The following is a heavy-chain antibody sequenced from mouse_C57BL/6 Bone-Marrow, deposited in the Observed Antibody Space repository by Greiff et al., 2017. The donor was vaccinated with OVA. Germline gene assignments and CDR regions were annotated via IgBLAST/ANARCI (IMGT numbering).Heavy chain of an antibody. CDR3: ARQRNYYGSSSFAY. CDR1: GYTFTDYN. Sequence: EVQRVESGPELVKPGASVKMSCKASGYTFTDYNMPWVKQSHGKSLEWIGYINPNNGGTSYNQKFKGKATLTVNKSSSTAYMELRSLTSEDSAVYYCARQRNYYGSSSFAYWGQGTLVTVSA. CDR2: INPNNGGT. D-gene: IGHD1-1*01. J-gene: IGHJ3*01. V-gene: IGHV1-22*01.